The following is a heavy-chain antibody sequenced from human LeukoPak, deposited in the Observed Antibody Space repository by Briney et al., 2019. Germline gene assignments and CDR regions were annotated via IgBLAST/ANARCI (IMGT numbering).Heavy chain of an antibody. CDR2: INPNSGGT. J-gene: IGHJ4*02. CDR3: ARNQRGYCSSTSCLPDFDY. Sequence: GASVKVSCKASGYTFTGYYMHWVRQAPGQGLEWMGWINPNSGGTNYAQKFQGRVTMTRDTSISTAYMELSRPRSDDTAVYYCARNQRGYCSSTSCLPDFDYWGQGTLVTVSS. CDR1: GYTFTGYY. V-gene: IGHV1-2*02. D-gene: IGHD2-2*01.